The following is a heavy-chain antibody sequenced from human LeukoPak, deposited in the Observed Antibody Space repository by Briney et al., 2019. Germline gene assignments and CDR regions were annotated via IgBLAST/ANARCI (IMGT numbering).Heavy chain of an antibody. D-gene: IGHD3-10*01. CDR1: GGSISSSTYY. Sequence: SETLSLTCTVSGGSISSSTYYWGWIRQPPGKGLEWIGSTYYSGSTYYNPSLKSRVTISVDTSKNQFSLKLSSVTAADMAVYYCARGRGEGRGIAMIRGVRAPSYNWFDPWGHGILVTVSS. CDR3: ARGRGEGRGIAMIRGVRAPSYNWFDP. CDR2: TYYSGST. J-gene: IGHJ5*02. V-gene: IGHV4-39*07.